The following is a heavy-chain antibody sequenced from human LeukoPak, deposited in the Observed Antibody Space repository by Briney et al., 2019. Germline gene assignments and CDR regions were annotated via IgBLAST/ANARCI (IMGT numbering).Heavy chain of an antibody. J-gene: IGHJ4*02. CDR3: ARHGYRLYYYDSSGYYFDY. CDR2: IYYSGST. V-gene: IGHV4-39*01. CDR1: GGSISSSSYS. Sequence: PSETLSLTCTVSGGSISSSSYSWGWIRQPPGKGLEWIGSIYYSGSTYYNPSLKSRVTISVDTSKNQFSLKLSSVTAADTAVYYCARHGYRLYYYDSSGYYFDYWGQGTLVTVSS. D-gene: IGHD3-22*01.